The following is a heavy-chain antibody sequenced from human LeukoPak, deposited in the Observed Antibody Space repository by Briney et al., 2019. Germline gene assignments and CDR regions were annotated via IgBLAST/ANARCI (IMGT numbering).Heavy chain of an antibody. CDR1: GFTFSSYA. CDR2: ISGSGGST. Sequence: PGGSLRLSCAASGFTFSSYAMSWVRQAPGKGLEWVSAISGSGGSTYYADSVKGRFTISRDNSKNTLYLQMNSLRAEDTAVYYCAKGSPLSAADTYYYYYYMDVWGKGTTVTISS. D-gene: IGHD6-13*01. J-gene: IGHJ6*03. CDR3: AKGSPLSAADTYYYYYYMDV. V-gene: IGHV3-23*01.